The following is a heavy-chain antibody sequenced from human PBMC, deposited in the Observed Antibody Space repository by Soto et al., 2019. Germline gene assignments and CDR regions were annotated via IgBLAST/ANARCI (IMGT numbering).Heavy chain of an antibody. CDR3: ARNQPKTTVTTNYYYYMDV. D-gene: IGHD4-17*01. CDR2: INAGNGNT. Sequence: QVQLVQSGAEVKKPGASVKVSCKASGYTFTSYAMHWVRQAPGQRLEWMGWINAGNGNTKYSQKFQGRVTITRDTSASTAYMERSSLRSEDTAVYYCARNQPKTTVTTNYYYYMDVWGKGTTVTVSS. V-gene: IGHV1-3*01. J-gene: IGHJ6*03. CDR1: GYTFTSYA.